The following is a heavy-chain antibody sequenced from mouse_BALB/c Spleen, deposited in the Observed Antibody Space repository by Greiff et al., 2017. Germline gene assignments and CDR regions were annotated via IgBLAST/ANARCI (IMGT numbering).Heavy chain of an antibody. Sequence: VKLMESGPGLVAPSQSLSITCTVSGFSLTSYGVHWVRQPPGKGLEWLGVIWAGGSTNYNSALMSRLSISKDNSKSQVFLKMNSLQTDDTAMYYCARALYGSSWYFDVWGAGTTVTVSS. V-gene: IGHV2-9*02. J-gene: IGHJ1*01. CDR1: GFSLTSYG. CDR3: ARALYGSSWYFDV. D-gene: IGHD1-1*01. CDR2: IWAGGST.